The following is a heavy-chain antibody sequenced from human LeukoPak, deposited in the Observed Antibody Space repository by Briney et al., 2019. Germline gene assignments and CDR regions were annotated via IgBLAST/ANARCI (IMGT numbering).Heavy chain of an antibody. J-gene: IGHJ5*01. CDR3: AKRSLSEGSGIGNWFDS. CDR1: GLTLDTYA. D-gene: IGHD1-26*01. Sequence: GGSLRLSCAASGLTLDTYAVSWVPRAPGKGLEWVSAISGSGTNTYYADCVKGRFTISRDNYKGTVFRQMNSLRAEAKALYYCAKRSLSEGSGIGNWFDSWGQGTLVTVSS. CDR2: ISGSGTNT. V-gene: IGHV3-23*01.